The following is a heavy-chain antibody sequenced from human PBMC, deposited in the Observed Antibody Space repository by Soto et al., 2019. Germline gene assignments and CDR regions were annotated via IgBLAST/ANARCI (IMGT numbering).Heavy chain of an antibody. Sequence: ASVKVSCKSSGYTFTSYGISWVRQAPGQGLECMGWISAYNGNTNYAQKLQGRVTMTTDTSTSTAYMELRSLRSDDTAVYYCARDGENSDYYDSSGYLFDLWGRGTLVTVSS. D-gene: IGHD3-22*01. CDR3: ARDGENSDYYDSSGYLFDL. V-gene: IGHV1-18*01. CDR1: GYTFTSYG. CDR2: ISAYNGNT. J-gene: IGHJ2*01.